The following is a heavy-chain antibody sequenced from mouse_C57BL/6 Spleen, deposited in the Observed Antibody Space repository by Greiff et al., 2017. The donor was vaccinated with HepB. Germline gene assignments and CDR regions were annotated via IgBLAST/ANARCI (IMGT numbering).Heavy chain of an antibody. J-gene: IGHJ1*03. CDR3: ARRGVSNFTFYWYFDV. D-gene: IGHD2-5*01. V-gene: IGHV1-64*01. CDR2: IHPNSGST. Sequence: QVQLQQPGAELVKPGASVKLSCKASGYTFTSYWMHWVKQRPGQGLEWIGMIHPNSGSTNYNEKFKSKATLTVDKSSSTAYMQLSSLTSEDSAVYYCARRGVSNFTFYWYFDVWGTGTTVTVSS. CDR1: GYTFTSYW.